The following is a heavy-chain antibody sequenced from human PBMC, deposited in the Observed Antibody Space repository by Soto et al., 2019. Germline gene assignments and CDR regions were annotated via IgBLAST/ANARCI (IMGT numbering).Heavy chain of an antibody. CDR3: AKAKNPTYYYYGMDV. CDR1: GFIFSSYA. J-gene: IGHJ6*02. V-gene: IGHV3-23*01. Sequence: GGSLRLSCAASGFIFSSYAMSWVRQAPGKGLEWVSVISGSGGSTYYADSVKGRFTISRDNSKNTLYLQMNSLRAEDTAVYYCAKAKNPTYYYYGMDVWGQGTTVTVSS. CDR2: ISGSGGST.